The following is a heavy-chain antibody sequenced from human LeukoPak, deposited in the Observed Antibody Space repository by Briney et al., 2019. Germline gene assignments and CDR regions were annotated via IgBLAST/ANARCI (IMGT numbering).Heavy chain of an antibody. V-gene: IGHV3-30*03. CDR1: GFTFSSYG. D-gene: IGHD3-3*01. Sequence: GGSLRLSCAASGFTFSSYGMHWVRQAPGKGLEWVAVISYDGSNKYYADSVKGRFTISRDNSKNTLYLQMHSLTAEDTALYYCVRDRGSAYYPAYWGQGTLVTVSS. CDR2: ISYDGSNK. J-gene: IGHJ4*02. CDR3: VRDRGSAYYPAY.